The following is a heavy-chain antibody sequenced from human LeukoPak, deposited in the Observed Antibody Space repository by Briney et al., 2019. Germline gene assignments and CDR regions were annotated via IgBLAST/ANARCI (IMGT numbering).Heavy chain of an antibody. Sequence: AGGSLRLSRAASGVTSTAYSMSRVRQAPPGGVEGVSRISGSGGSTYYADSVKGRFTIYRDNSKNTLYMQMNSLRAEDTAVYYCAKGNSGWYDYWGQGTLVTVSS. J-gene: IGHJ4*02. V-gene: IGHV3-23*01. CDR1: GVTSTAYS. CDR2: ISGSGGST. D-gene: IGHD6-19*01. CDR3: AKGNSGWYDY.